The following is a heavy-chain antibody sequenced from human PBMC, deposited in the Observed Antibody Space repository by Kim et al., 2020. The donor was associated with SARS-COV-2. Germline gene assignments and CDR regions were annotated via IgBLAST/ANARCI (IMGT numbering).Heavy chain of an antibody. J-gene: IGHJ5*02. D-gene: IGHD2-2*01. CDR1: GGSISSGGYS. Sequence: SETLSLTCAVSGGSISSGGYSWSWIRQPPGKGLEWIGYIYHSGSTYYNPSLKSRVTISVDRSKNQFSLKLSSVTAADTAVYYCARACSSTSCKANWFDP. V-gene: IGHV4-30-2*01. CDR2: IYHSGST. CDR3: ARACSSTSCKANWFDP.